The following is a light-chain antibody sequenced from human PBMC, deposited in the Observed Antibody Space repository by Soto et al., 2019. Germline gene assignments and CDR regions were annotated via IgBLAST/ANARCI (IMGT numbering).Light chain of an antibody. Sequence: QLVLTQPASVSGSPGQSITISCTGTSSDDGSYNLVSWYQQHPGKAPKLMIYEGSKRPSGVSNRFSGSKSGNTASLTISGLQAEDEADYYCCSYAGSSTLVFGGGTKLTVL. J-gene: IGLJ2*01. CDR1: SSDDGSYNL. CDR2: EGS. CDR3: CSYAGSSTLV. V-gene: IGLV2-23*01.